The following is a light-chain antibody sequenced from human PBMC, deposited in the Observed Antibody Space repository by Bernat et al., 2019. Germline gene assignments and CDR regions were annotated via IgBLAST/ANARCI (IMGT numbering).Light chain of an antibody. CDR3: CSYAGSSPV. J-gene: IGLJ3*02. CDR1: SSDVGSYNL. V-gene: IGLV2-23*02. Sequence: QSALTQPASVSGSPGQSITISCTGTSSDVGSYNLVSWYQQHPGKAPKLMIYEVSKRPSGVSNRFSGSMSGNTASLTISELQAEDEADYYCCSYAGSSPVFGGGTKLTVL. CDR2: EVS.